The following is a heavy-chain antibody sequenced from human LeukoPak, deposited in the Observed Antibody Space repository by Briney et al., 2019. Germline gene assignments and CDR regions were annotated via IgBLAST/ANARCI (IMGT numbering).Heavy chain of an antibody. CDR3: ATRPTVGGTTPTFDH. J-gene: IGHJ4*02. V-gene: IGHV3-23*01. CDR2: ISGTGGST. D-gene: IGHD1-26*01. Sequence: GGSLRLSCAASGFSFSSYPMNWVRQAPGRGLEWVSAISGTGGSTYYADSVKGRFTISRDNAKNALYLQMNTLRAEDTAIYSCATRPTVGGTTPTFDHWGQGTPVTVSS. CDR1: GFSFSSYP.